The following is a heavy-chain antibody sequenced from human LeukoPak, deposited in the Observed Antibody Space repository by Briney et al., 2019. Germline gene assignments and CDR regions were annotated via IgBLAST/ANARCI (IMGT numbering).Heavy chain of an antibody. Sequence: GGSLRLSCAASGFTFSSYWMHWVRQAPGKGLVWVSGISGSGGSTYYADSVKGRFTISRDNSKNTLYLQMNSLRAGDTAVYYCAKAMGATLFDCWGQGTLVTVSS. J-gene: IGHJ4*02. CDR3: AKAMGATLFDC. CDR2: ISGSGGST. V-gene: IGHV3-23*01. D-gene: IGHD1-26*01. CDR1: GFTFSSYW.